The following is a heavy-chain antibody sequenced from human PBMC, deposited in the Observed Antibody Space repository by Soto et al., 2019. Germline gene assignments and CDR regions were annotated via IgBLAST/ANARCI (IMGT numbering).Heavy chain of an antibody. D-gene: IGHD3-10*02. V-gene: IGHV3-9*01. CDR2: ISWDGAGI. CDR3: AKDIGNFFFQAEDGIRYVRSVSAFLLNRSSDL. Sequence: PEKDLERVSVISWDGAGICYADSVKGRFTNSRDNAENSLYLQMSSLRNEDTALYYCAKDIGNFFFQAEDGIRYVRSVSAFLLNRSSDL. J-gene: IGHJ2*01.